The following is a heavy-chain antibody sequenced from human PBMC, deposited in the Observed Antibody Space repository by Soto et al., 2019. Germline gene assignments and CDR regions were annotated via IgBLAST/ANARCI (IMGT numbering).Heavy chain of an antibody. J-gene: IGHJ6*02. CDR1: GYSFTSYW. D-gene: IGHD3-10*01. V-gene: IGHV5-51*01. CDR3: AGGGVRGVITRSRDYYGMDV. CDR2: IYPGDSDT. Sequence: GESLKISCKGSGYSFTSYWIGWVRQMPGKGLEWMGIIYPGDSDTRYSPSFQGQVTISADKSISTAYLQWSSLKASDTAMYYCAGGGVRGVITRSRDYYGMDVWGQGTTVTVSS.